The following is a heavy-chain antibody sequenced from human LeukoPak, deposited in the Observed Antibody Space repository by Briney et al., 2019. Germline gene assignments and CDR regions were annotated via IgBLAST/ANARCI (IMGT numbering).Heavy chain of an antibody. J-gene: IGHJ6*03. CDR2: ISSSGSTI. V-gene: IGHV3-48*04. Sequence: GGSLRLSCAASGFTFSSYSMNWVRQAPGKGLEWVSYISSSGSTIYYADSVKGRFTISRDNAKNSLYLQMNSLRAEDTAVYYCARVMENYYYYMDVWGKGTTVTISS. CDR3: ARVMENYYYYMDV. CDR1: GFTFSSYS. D-gene: IGHD1-1*01.